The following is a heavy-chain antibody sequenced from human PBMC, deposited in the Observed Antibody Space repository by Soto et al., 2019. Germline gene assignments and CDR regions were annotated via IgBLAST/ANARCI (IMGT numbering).Heavy chain of an antibody. CDR3: ARAPGVVVAAGAAWFGP. CDR1: GFTFSSYE. V-gene: IGHV3-48*03. Sequence: GGSLRLSCAASGFTFSSYEMNWVRQAPGKGLEWVSYISSSGSTIYYADSVKGRFTISRDNAKNSLYLQMNSLRAEDTAVYYCARAPGVVVAAGAAWFGPWGQGTLATVSS. D-gene: IGHD2-15*01. CDR2: ISSSGSTI. J-gene: IGHJ5*02.